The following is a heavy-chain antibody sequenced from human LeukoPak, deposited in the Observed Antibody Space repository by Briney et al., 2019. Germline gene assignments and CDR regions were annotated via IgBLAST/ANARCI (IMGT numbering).Heavy chain of an antibody. D-gene: IGHD3-10*01. CDR2: TYYTGNT. CDR1: GGSTSSNYF. Sequence: SETLSLTCTVSGGSTSSNYFWGWIRQPPGKDLEWIGSTYYTGNTYYNPSLRSRVTISVDKSKNQFSLKLSSVTAADTALYYCASYSGTPDYWGQGTLVTVSS. V-gene: IGHV4-39*01. CDR3: ASYSGTPDY. J-gene: IGHJ4*02.